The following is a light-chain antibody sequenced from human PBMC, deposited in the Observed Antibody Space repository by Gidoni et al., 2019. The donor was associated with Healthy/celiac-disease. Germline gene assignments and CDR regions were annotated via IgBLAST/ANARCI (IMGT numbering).Light chain of an antibody. CDR1: QDISNY. J-gene: IGKJ2*01. Sequence: DIQMTQSQSSLSASVGDRVTITCQASQDISNYLNWYQQKPGKAPKLLIYDASNLETGVPSRFSGSGSGTDFTFTISSLQPEDIATYYCKQYDKLPYTFGQGTKLEIK. V-gene: IGKV1-33*01. CDR2: DAS. CDR3: KQYDKLPYT.